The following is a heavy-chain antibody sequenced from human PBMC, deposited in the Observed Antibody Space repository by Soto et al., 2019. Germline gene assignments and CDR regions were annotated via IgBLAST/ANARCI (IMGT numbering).Heavy chain of an antibody. D-gene: IGHD4-17*01. J-gene: IGHJ4*02. V-gene: IGHV2-5*02. CDR1: GFTFGDSYGMG. Sequence: LRLSCAGSGFTFGDSYGMGVAWIRQPPGKALEWLALIYWDDDKRYSPSLKDRLAISKDTSSNQVVLTITNMDPGDTATYFCAHAGDYDLLTFDHWGPGTLVTVSS. CDR3: AHAGDYDLLTFDH. CDR2: IYWDDDK.